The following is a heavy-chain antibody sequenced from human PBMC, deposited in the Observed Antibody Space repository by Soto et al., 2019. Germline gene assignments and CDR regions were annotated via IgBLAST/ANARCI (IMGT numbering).Heavy chain of an antibody. CDR1: GFTFTSYS. V-gene: IGHV3-30-3*01. CDR3: AGVGGTAARRQGLDF. J-gene: IGHJ4*02. CDR2: ISYDGSNK. Sequence: QVQLVESGGGVVQPGRSLRLSCAASGFTFTSYSMHWVRQAPGKGLEWVAVISYDGSNKYYADSVKGRFTTARDNSKRTLFLRMNSLRLEDTALYYCAGVGGTAARRQGLDFWGQGTLVTVSS. D-gene: IGHD6-6*01.